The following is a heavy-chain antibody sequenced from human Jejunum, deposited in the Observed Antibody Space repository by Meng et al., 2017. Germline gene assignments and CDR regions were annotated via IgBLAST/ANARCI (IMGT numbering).Heavy chain of an antibody. CDR2: INGGNGNT. D-gene: IGHD1-14*01. J-gene: IGHJ5*02. Sequence: QRVPSLAEVDKAVASATVAGDASAYNVMSYGMQWVHQAPGQRLEWLGWINGGNGNTKYSQKFQGRVTITRDTSANTAYMELSSLTSEDTAVYYCARDLPYNNFWRNWFDPWGQGTLVTVSS. V-gene: IGHV1-3*01. CDR1: AYNVMSYG. CDR3: ARDLPYNNFWRNWFDP.